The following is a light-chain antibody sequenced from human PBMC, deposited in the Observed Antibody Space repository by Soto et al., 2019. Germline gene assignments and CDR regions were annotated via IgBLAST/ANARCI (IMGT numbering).Light chain of an antibody. V-gene: IGLV2-14*01. CDR2: EVS. CDR1: SSDVGGYNS. CDR3: SSYTSSSTVV. J-gene: IGLJ2*01. Sequence: QAVVTQPASVSGSPGQSITISCTGTSSDVGGYNSVSWYQHHPGKAPKLMIYEVSNRPSGVSNRFSGSKSGNTASLTISGLQAEDEADYYCSSYTSSSTVVFGGGTQLTVL.